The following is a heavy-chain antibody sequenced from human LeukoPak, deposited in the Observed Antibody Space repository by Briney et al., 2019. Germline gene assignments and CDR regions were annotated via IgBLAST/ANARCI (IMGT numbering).Heavy chain of an antibody. CDR1: GASFSGYY. Sequence: SESLSPTCAVYGASFSGYYWSWIRQPPGKGLEWIGEINNSGSTNYNPSLKSRVTISVDTSKKQFSLKLSSVTAADTAVYYCARHGGPGRPGLKGYYVDYWGQGTLVTVSS. D-gene: IGHD3-16*01. V-gene: IGHV4-34*01. J-gene: IGHJ4*02. CDR2: INNSGST. CDR3: ARHGGPGRPGLKGYYVDY.